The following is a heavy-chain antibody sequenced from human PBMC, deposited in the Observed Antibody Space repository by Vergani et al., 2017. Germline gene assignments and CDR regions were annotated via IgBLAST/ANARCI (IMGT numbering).Heavy chain of an antibody. Sequence: QVHLVESGGGVVQPGRSLRLSCAASGFTFNQYGMHWVRQAPGKGLERVAVTWYDGNNKQYADSVKGRFTISRDNSKSTMYLQMNSLRDEDTGVYYCARDLRSLYNRFDPWGQGTLVTVSS. J-gene: IGHJ5*02. CDR3: ARDLRSLYNRFDP. V-gene: IGHV3-33*01. CDR1: GFTFNQYG. CDR2: TWYDGNNK. D-gene: IGHD1-14*01.